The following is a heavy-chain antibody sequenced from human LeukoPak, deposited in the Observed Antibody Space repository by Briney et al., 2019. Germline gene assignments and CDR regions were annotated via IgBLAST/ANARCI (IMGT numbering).Heavy chain of an antibody. Sequence: PGGSLRLSCAASGFTFSSYAMSWVRQAPGKGLVWVSRINSDGSSTSYADSVKGRFTISRDNAKNTLYLQMNSLRAEDTAVYYCAREETYYDFWSGNYYYYYMDVWGKGTTVTVSS. V-gene: IGHV3-74*01. D-gene: IGHD3-3*01. J-gene: IGHJ6*03. CDR3: AREETYYDFWSGNYYYYYMDV. CDR2: INSDGSST. CDR1: GFTFSSYA.